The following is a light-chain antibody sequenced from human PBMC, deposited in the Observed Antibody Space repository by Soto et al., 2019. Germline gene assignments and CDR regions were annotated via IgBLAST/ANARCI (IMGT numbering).Light chain of an antibody. CDR3: AAWDDSLGAVV. CDR2: RND. J-gene: IGLJ2*01. Sequence: QSSLPQPPSASGTPGQRVTISCSGSSSNIGSNYVYWYQQFPGSAPKLLIYRNDQRPSGVPDRFSGSKSGTSASLAISGPRSEDEADYYCAAWDDSLGAVVFGGGTQLTVL. V-gene: IGLV1-47*01. CDR1: SSNIGSNY.